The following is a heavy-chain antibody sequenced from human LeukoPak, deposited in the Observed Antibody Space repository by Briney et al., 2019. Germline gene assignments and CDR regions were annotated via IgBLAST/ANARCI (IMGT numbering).Heavy chain of an antibody. V-gene: IGHV3-30*02. CDR2: IGYDGSNK. Sequence: GGSLRLSCAASGFTFSGYGIHWVRQAPGKGLEWVTFIGYDGSNKLYADSVKGRFTISRDNSKNTVYLQMNSLRAEDTAVYYCAKAPSGWYGYWGQGTLVIVSS. CDR1: GFTFSGYG. J-gene: IGHJ4*02. D-gene: IGHD6-19*01. CDR3: AKAPSGWYGY.